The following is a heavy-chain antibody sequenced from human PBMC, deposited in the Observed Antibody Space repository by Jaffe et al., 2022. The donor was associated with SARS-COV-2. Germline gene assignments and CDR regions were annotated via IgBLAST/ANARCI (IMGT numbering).Heavy chain of an antibody. CDR1: GFPFSTYA. CDR3: AKAYSSGWDVDY. J-gene: IGHJ4*02. Sequence: EVKLLESGGGLALPGGSLRLSCTASGFPFSTYAMSWVRQAPGKGLEWVSGISGTYGGISGPAGRTYYADSVRGRFTISRDDSKNTLFLQMISLRVEDTAVYYCAKAYSSGWDVDYWGQGTQVTVSS. D-gene: IGHD6-19*01. V-gene: IGHV3-23*01. CDR2: ISGTYGGISGPAGRT.